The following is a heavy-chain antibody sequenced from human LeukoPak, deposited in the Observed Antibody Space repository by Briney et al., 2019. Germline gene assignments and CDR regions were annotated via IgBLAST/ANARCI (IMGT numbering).Heavy chain of an antibody. V-gene: IGHV1-8*03. J-gene: IGHJ4*02. CDR1: GYSFINYD. CDR2: VNPNSGNT. CDR3: ARRVVGPTPGSDY. D-gene: IGHD1-26*01. Sequence: ASVKVSCEASGYSFINYDINWVRQATGQGVEWMGWVNPNSGNTGFAQKFQGRVTIARDTSISTAYMELSSLTSEDTAVYYCARRVVGPTPGSDYWGQGTLVTVSS.